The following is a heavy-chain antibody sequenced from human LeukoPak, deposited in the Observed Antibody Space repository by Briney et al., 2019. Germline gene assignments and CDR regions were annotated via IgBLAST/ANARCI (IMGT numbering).Heavy chain of an antibody. CDR2: ISAYNGNT. D-gene: IGHD1-26*01. CDR3: ARHPYSGSYHFDY. J-gene: IGHJ4*02. Sequence: ASVQVSCKASGYTFTSYGISWVRQAPGRGLEWVGWISAYNGNTNSAQKLQDRVTMTTDTSTSTAYMELSRLRSDDTAVYYCARHPYSGSYHFDYWGQGTLVTVSS. V-gene: IGHV1-18*01. CDR1: GYTFTSYG.